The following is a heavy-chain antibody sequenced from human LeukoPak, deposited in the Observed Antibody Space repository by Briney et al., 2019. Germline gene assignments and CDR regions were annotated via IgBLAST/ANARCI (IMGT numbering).Heavy chain of an antibody. D-gene: IGHD1-26*01. CDR3: ARDHEWGRAYFDY. Sequence: PGRSLRLSCAASGFTFSSYGMHWVRQAPVKGLEWVAVIWYDGSNEYCADSVKGRFTISRDNSKNTLYLQMNSLRAEDTAVYYCARDHEWGRAYFDYWGQGTLVTVSS. CDR1: GFTFSSYG. CDR2: IWYDGSNE. V-gene: IGHV3-33*01. J-gene: IGHJ4*02.